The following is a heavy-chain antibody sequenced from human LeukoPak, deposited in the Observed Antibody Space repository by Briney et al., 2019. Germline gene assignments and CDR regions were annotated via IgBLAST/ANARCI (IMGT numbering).Heavy chain of an antibody. D-gene: IGHD6-19*01. CDR1: VYTFTTYD. J-gene: IGHJ5*02. CDR3: ARVPSFFAAVAGNAGWFDP. CDR2: MNPNSGNT. Sequence: ASVTVSFTSSVYTFTTYDINWVRQATGQGLEWMGWMNPNSGNTGYAQKFQGRVTMTKNTAMGTAYMELSSLTSEDTAVYYCARVPSFFAAVAGNAGWFDPWGQGTLVTVSS. V-gene: IGHV1-8*01.